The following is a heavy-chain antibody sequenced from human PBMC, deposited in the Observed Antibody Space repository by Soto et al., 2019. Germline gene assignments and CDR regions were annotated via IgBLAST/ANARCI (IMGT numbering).Heavy chain of an antibody. J-gene: IGHJ4*01. CDR3: ARVDSSTWNWVLDY. CDR1: GGSVSSGDYY. Sequence: QVQLQESGPGLVNPSETLSLTCTVSGGSVSSGDYYWSWIRQPPGKVLEWIGNVYYSGNTYYNPSLKSRVIISVDTSKNQFSLKLTSVTAADTAVYYCARVDSSTWNWVLDYWGRGILITVSS. D-gene: IGHD6-6*01. CDR2: VYYSGNT. V-gene: IGHV4-30-4*08.